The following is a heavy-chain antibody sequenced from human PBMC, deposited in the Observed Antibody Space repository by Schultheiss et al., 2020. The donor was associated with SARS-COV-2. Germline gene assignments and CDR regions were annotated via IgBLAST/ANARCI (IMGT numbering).Heavy chain of an antibody. J-gene: IGHJ4*02. CDR1: GGSIYNYY. V-gene: IGHV4-59*01. CDR3: ARGRYSSSQFDY. Sequence: GSLRLSCTVSGGSIYNYYWSWIRQPPGKGLEWIGYISYSGSTNYNPSLKSRVTVSVDTSKNQFSLKLRSVTPADTAVYFCARGRYSSSQFDYWGQGTLVTVSS. D-gene: IGHD6-13*01. CDR2: ISYSGST.